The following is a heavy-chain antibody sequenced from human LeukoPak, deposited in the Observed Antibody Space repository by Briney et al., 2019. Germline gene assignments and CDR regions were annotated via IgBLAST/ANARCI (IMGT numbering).Heavy chain of an antibody. V-gene: IGHV3-48*03. Sequence: GGSLRLSCAASGFTFSSYEMNWVRQAPGKGLEWVSYISSSSSTIYYADSVKGRFTISRDNAKNSLYLQMNSVRAEDTAVYFCARGGVDHYGSGTYYLMYYFDHWGQGALVTVSS. CDR1: GFTFSSYE. CDR2: ISSSSSTI. D-gene: IGHD3-10*01. J-gene: IGHJ4*02. CDR3: ARGGVDHYGSGTYYLMYYFDH.